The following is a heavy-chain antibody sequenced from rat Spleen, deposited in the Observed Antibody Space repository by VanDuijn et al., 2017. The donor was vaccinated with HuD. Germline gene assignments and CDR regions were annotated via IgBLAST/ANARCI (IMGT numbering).Heavy chain of an antibody. V-gene: IGHV5-29*01. D-gene: IGHD1-2*01. CDR2: ISYDGIST. J-gene: IGHJ1*01. CDR3: ARRTIAAIFRYFDF. Sequence: EVQLVESDGGLVQPGRSLKLSCAASGFTFSDYYMAWVRQAPTKGLEWVATISYDGISTYYRDSVKGRFTISRDNAKSTLYLQMDSLRSEDTATYYCARRTIAAIFRYFDFWGPGTMVTVSS. CDR1: GFTFSDYY.